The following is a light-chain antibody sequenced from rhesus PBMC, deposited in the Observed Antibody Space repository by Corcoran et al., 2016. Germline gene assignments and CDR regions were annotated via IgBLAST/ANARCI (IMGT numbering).Light chain of an antibody. CDR3: QHGYGTPLT. V-gene: IGKV1-74*01. Sequence: DIQMTQSPSSLSASVGDRVTITCRASENVNNYLNWYQQKPGKAPKLLIYKASNLQSGVPSRVIGSGSGTDYTFTISSLQPEDVSTYYCQHGYGTPLTFGGGTKVEIK. J-gene: IGKJ4*01. CDR2: KAS. CDR1: ENVNNY.